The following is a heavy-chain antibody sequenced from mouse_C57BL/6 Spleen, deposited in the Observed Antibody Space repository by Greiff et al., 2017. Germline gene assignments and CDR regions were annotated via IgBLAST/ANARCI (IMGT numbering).Heavy chain of an antibody. J-gene: IGHJ2*01. CDR2: INPSTGGT. D-gene: IGHD2-1*01. V-gene: IGHV1-42*01. CDR3: ARSGSYRNPFDY. Sequence: VQLQQSGPELVKPGASVKISCKASGYSFTGYYMNWVKQSPEKSLEWIGEINPSTGGTTYNQKFKGKATLTVDKSSSTAYMQLKSLTSEDSAVYYCARSGSYRNPFDYWGQGTTLTVSS. CDR1: GYSFTGYY.